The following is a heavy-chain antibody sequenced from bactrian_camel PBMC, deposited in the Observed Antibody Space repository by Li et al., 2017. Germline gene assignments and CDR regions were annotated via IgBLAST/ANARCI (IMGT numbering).Heavy chain of an antibody. CDR3: AADSRWVCYSASWSEYNY. J-gene: IGHJ4*01. V-gene: IGHV3S32*01. CDR2: IRRDGGET. D-gene: IGHD1*01. Sequence: VQLVESGGGSVQTGGSLRLSCVVSGHSRGSNCVGWYRLPPGRAPAEREGIAAIRRDGGETWYAASVKGRFTISQDNAKNTLYLQMNSLKPEDTTMYYCAADSRWVCYSASWSEYNYWGQGTQVTVS. CDR1: GHSRGSNC.